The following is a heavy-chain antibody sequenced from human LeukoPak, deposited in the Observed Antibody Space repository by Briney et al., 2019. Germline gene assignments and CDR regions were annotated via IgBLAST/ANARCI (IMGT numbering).Heavy chain of an antibody. Sequence: PGGSLRLSCAASGFTFSSYGMHWVRQAPGKGLEWVAVISYDGSNKYYADSVKGRFTISRDNSKNTLYLQMNSLRAEDTAVYYGAKDGLGIPSDYWGQGTLVTVSS. CDR2: ISYDGSNK. CDR3: AKDGLGIPSDY. D-gene: IGHD7-27*01. J-gene: IGHJ4*02. CDR1: GFTFSSYG. V-gene: IGHV3-30*18.